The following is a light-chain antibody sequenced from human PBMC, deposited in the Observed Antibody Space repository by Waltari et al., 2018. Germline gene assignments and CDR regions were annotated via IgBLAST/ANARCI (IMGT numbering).Light chain of an antibody. CDR1: QSITSN. Sequence: EIVMTQSPVTLSVSPGERATLSCRASQSITSNLAWYQQKPGQAPRPPLYGASSRASGIPARFTGSASVTQFTLTINRVQSEDFAVYFCQQYNNWPRTFGQGTKVEIK. J-gene: IGKJ1*01. V-gene: IGKV3-15*01. CDR2: GAS. CDR3: QQYNNWPRT.